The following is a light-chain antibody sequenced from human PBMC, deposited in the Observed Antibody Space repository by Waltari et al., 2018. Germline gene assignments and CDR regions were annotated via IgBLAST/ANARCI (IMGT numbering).Light chain of an antibody. CDR2: WAS. Sequence: DIVMTQSPDSLAVSLGERATINCKSSQTVLYSANNKNYLTWYQRKPGQPPKLLISWASIRESGVPDRVTGSGSGTDFTLTISSLQAEDVAVYYCQQHYTTPWTFGQGTKVEIK. V-gene: IGKV4-1*01. CDR3: QQHYTTPWT. CDR1: QTVLYSANNKNY. J-gene: IGKJ1*01.